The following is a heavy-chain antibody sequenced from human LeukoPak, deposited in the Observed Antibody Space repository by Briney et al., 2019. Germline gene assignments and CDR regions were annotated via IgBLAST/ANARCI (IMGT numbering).Heavy chain of an antibody. J-gene: IGHJ4*02. Sequence: GGSLRLSCAASGFTFSDYSMEWVRQAPGKGLEWISYISSTSTTIYYADSVKGRFTISRDNAKNSLYLQMNSLRAEDTAVYYCARVNRGTGDYWGQGTLVTVSS. CDR3: ARVNRGTGDY. D-gene: IGHD3-16*01. CDR2: ISSTSTTI. CDR1: GFTFSDYS. V-gene: IGHV3-48*04.